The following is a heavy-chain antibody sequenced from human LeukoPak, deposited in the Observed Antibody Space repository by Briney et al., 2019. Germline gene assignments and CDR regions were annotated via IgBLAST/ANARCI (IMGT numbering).Heavy chain of an antibody. Sequence: GGSLRLSCVASGFTFSSYWMHWVRQTPGQGLMWVARIQSDGNTIYADSVQSRFTISGDNAKNTVYLQMNSLRVDDTAVYFCTRAITYFYGSVTYDWFESWGQGIRVTVSS. D-gene: IGHD3-10*01. CDR3: TRAITYFYGSVTYDWFES. CDR2: IQSDGNT. J-gene: IGHJ5*01. CDR1: GFTFSSYW. V-gene: IGHV3-74*01.